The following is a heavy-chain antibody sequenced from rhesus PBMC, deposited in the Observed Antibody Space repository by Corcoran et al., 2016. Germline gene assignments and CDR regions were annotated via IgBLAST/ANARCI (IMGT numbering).Heavy chain of an antibody. CDR2: INSSGTTT. J-gene: IGHJ4*01. Sequence: QVQLQESGPGLVKPSETLSLSCAVAGASVRRFWWTCIRQPPGKGLEWIGEINSSGTTTYSNPSLKSRVTFSKDAAKNEGLLRLKSVTAADTAVYFCARDGAGWLGFDFWGQGVLVTVSS. CDR1: GASVRRFW. D-gene: IGHD6-31*01. CDR3: ARDGAGWLGFDF. V-gene: IGHV4-80*01.